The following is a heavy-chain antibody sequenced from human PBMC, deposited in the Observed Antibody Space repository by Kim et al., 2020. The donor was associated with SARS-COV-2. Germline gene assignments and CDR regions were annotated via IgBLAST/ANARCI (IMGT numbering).Heavy chain of an antibody. CDR3: ARTYGYYDSSGLLY. D-gene: IGHD3-22*01. CDR1: GGSISSGGYY. V-gene: IGHV4-31*03. CDR2: IYYSGST. J-gene: IGHJ4*02. Sequence: SETLSLTCTVSGGSISSGGYYWSWIRQHPGKGLEWIGYIYYSGSTYYNPSLKSRVTISVDTSKNQFSLKLSSVTAADTAVYYCARTYGYYDSSGLLYWGQGTLVTVSS.